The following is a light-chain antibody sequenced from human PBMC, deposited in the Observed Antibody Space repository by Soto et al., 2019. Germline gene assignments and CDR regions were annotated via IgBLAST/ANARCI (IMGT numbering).Light chain of an antibody. CDR2: DAS. J-gene: IGKJ4*01. V-gene: IGKV3-11*01. CDR1: QSVSSY. Sequence: EIVLTQSPATLSLSPGERATLSCRASQSVSSYLAWYQQKPGQAPRLLIYDASNRAPGIPARFSGSGSGTDFTLTISSREPEDFAVYYCQQRSNWPPPLTFGGGTKVEVK. CDR3: QQRSNWPPPLT.